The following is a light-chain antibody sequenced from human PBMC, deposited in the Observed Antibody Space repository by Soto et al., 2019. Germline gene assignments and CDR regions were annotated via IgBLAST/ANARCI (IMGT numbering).Light chain of an antibody. CDR2: DTS. J-gene: IGKJ1*01. Sequence: DIVVTQSPVTLSASPGERVTLSCRASQFVSSRLAWYQQRPGQVPRLLIYDTSTRAPGISARFTGSGSGTEFTLTISSLQSEDFAVYYCQEYIQWPPGMFGPGTTVDIK. CDR3: QEYIQWPPGM. V-gene: IGKV3-15*01. CDR1: QFVSSR.